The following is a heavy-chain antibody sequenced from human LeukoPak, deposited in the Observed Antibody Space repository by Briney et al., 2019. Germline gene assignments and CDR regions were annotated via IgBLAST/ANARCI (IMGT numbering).Heavy chain of an antibody. CDR1: GGPMSSYY. CDR3: ARGLAVAGTFYYYYYYMDV. Sequence: SETLSLTCTVSGGPMSSYYWSWIRQPAGKGLEWIGRIYTSGSTNYNPSLKSRVTMSVDTSKNQFSLKLSSVTAADTAVYYCARGLAVAGTFYYYYYYMDVWGKGTTVTISS. V-gene: IGHV4-4*07. J-gene: IGHJ6*03. CDR2: IYTSGST. D-gene: IGHD6-19*01.